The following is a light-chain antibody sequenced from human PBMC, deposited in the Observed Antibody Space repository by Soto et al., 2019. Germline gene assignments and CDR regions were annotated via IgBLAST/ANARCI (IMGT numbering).Light chain of an antibody. CDR3: SSYAGSNNPVV. CDR1: SSDVGGYNY. Sequence: QSALTQPPSASGSPGQSVTISCTGTSSDVGGYNYVSWYQQHPGKAPKLMFYEVSKRPSGVPDRFSGSKSGNTASLTVSGLQAEAEADYYCSSYAGSNNPVVFGGGTKLTVL. CDR2: EVS. J-gene: IGLJ2*01. V-gene: IGLV2-8*01.